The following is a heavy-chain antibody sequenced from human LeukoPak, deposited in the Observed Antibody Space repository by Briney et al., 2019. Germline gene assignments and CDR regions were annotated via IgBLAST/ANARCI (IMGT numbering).Heavy chain of an antibody. D-gene: IGHD2/OR15-2a*01. CDR3: AKDRVSPGFNWFDP. CDR1: GAIISSYA. V-gene: IGHV3-23*01. Sequence: GGSLRLSCAASGAIISSYAMSWVRQAPGKGLEWLSAINGRSDNTYYADFVKGRFTISRDNSKSTVYLQMNSLRTEDTAVYYCAKDRVSPGFNWFDPWGQGTLVTVSS. J-gene: IGHJ5*02. CDR2: INGRSDNT.